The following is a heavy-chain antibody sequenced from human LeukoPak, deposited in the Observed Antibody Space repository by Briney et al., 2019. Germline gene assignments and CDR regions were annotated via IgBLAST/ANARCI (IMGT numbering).Heavy chain of an antibody. CDR1: GYAFTGYY. V-gene: IGHV1-2*02. CDR3: ARTFYDTLDSDAFDI. D-gene: IGHD2/OR15-2a*01. CDR2: INPDSGGT. Sequence: GASVKVSYNASGYAFTGYYMHWVRQAPGQGLEWMGWINPDSGGTNNAQKFQGRVTMTRDTSISTAYMELSRLRSDDTAVYYCARTFYDTLDSDAFDIWGPGTMVIVSS. J-gene: IGHJ3*02.